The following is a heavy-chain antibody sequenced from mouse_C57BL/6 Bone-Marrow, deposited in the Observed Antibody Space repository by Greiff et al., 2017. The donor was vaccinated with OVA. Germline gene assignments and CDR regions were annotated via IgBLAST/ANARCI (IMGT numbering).Heavy chain of an antibody. V-gene: IGHV1-81*01. CDR1: GYTFTSYG. CDR3: AKYLDY. J-gene: IGHJ2*01. CDR2: IYPRSGNT. Sequence: QVQLKESGAELARPGASVKLSCKASGYTFTSYGISWVKQRTGQGLEWIGAIYPRSGNTYYNEKFKGKATLTADKSSSTAYMELRSLTSEDSAVYFCAKYLDYWGQGTTLTVSS.